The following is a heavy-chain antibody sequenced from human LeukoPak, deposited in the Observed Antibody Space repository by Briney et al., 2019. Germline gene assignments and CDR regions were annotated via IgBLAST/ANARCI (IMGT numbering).Heavy chain of an antibody. D-gene: IGHD1-7*01. Sequence: PGGSLRLSCAASGFTFSSYWMNWVRQASGKGLEWVANLKPDGSEKFYVDSVRGRFTISRDNAENSLFLQMNSLRAEDTAVYYCASENFGNWGQGTLVTVSS. CDR1: GFTFSSYW. CDR3: ASENFGN. J-gene: IGHJ4*02. V-gene: IGHV3-7*05. CDR2: LKPDGSEK.